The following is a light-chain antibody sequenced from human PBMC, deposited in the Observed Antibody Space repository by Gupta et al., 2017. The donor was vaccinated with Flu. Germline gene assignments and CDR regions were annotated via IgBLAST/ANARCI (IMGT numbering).Light chain of an antibody. J-gene: IGLJ1*01. Sequence: QSALTEPASVSGSPGQSITISCTGTSSDVGGYDYVSWYQQHPGRAPKLIIYEVTTRPSGVSDRFAGSKSGNTATLTISGLQPEDESDYYCSSETSTNEVYVFGAGTKLTVL. CDR3: SSETSTNEVYV. CDR1: SSDVGGYDY. V-gene: IGLV2-14*01. CDR2: EVT.